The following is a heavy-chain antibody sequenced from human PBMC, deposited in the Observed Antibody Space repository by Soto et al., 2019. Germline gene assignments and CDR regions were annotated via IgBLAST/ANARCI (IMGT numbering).Heavy chain of an antibody. Sequence: PGESLKISCKGSGYSFISYWIGWVRQMPGKGLEWMGIIHPGDSDTRYSPSFQGQVTISVDKSISTAYLQWSSLKASDTAMYYCATSSGYYSAEYFQHWGQGTLVTVSS. CDR2: IHPGDSDT. D-gene: IGHD3-22*01. CDR1: GYSFISYW. V-gene: IGHV5-51*01. CDR3: ATSSGYYSAEYFQH. J-gene: IGHJ1*01.